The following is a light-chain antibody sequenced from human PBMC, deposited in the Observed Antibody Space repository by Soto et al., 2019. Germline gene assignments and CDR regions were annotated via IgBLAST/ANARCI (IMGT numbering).Light chain of an antibody. CDR2: EVT. CDR1: SSDVGGYNY. CDR3: SSCAASNNFYFV. J-gene: IGLJ3*02. V-gene: IGLV2-8*01. Sequence: QSALTQPPSASGSPGQSVTISCTGTSSDVGGYNYVSWYQQYPGRAPKLMIYEVTKRPSGVPDRFSGSKSGNTASLTVSGLQAEDEADYYLSSCAASNNFYFVFGGGTKLTVL.